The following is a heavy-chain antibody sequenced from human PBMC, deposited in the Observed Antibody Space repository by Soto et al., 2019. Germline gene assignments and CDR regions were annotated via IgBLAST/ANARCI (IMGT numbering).Heavy chain of an antibody. Sequence: EVQLSESGGGLVQPGGSLRLSFAASGFTFSSYAMSWVRQAPGKGLEWVSGISGSGSSTYYADSVKGRFTISRDNSKKTLYLQMNSLRAEDTAIYYCAKDPNSTIRFNWFDPWGQGTLVTVSS. J-gene: IGHJ5*02. CDR1: GFTFSSYA. CDR2: ISGSGSST. D-gene: IGHD2-2*01. V-gene: IGHV3-23*01. CDR3: AKDPNSTIRFNWFDP.